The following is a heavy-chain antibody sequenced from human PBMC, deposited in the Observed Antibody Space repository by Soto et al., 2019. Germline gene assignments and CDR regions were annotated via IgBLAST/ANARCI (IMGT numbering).Heavy chain of an antibody. J-gene: IGHJ4*02. CDR3: ARVLSRDGYKDYFDS. CDR1: GASVSSDVHF. Sequence: QVQLQESGPGLVKPSETLSLTCSVSGASVSSDVHFWSWVRQSPGKGLEWIGYVYHTGSVTYNPPFRSRLTLSVDTSRRQFSLRLASVTAADTAVYFCARVLSRDGYKDYFDSWARGMLVTVSS. D-gene: IGHD5-12*01. V-gene: IGHV4-61*08. CDR2: VYHTGSV.